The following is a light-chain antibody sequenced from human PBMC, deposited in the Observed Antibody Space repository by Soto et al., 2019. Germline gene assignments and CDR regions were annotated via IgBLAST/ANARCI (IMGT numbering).Light chain of an antibody. V-gene: IGKV3-11*01. CDR1: QSVGSN. CDR2: DAS. CDR3: QQRSNWLT. J-gene: IGKJ4*01. Sequence: EIVMTQYPATLSVSHGERATLSCRASQSVGSNLAWYQQKPGQAPRLLIYDASNRATGIPARFSGSGSATDFTLTISSLEAEDFAVYYCQQRSNWLTFGGGTKVDI.